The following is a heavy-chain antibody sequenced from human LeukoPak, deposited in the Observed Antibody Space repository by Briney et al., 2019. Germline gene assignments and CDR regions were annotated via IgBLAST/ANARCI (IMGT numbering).Heavy chain of an antibody. V-gene: IGHV3-23*01. D-gene: IGHD3/OR15-3a*01. CDR3: ASRTWTGAGYYAFDI. CDR2: GGSGGGT. CDR1: GFTFTNYA. Sequence: PGGPLRLSCAASGFTFTNYAVSWVRQAPGKGLEWVSAGGSGGGTYYADSVKGRFTISRDNSENTLSLQMNSLRVEDTAVYYCASRTWTGAGYYAFDIWGQGTMVTVSS. J-gene: IGHJ3*02.